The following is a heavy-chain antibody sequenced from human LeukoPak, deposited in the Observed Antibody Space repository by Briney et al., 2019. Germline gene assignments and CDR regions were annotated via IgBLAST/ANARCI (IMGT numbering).Heavy chain of an antibody. CDR3: AREGSRRAFDI. V-gene: IGHV1-69*04. CDR2: IIPILGIA. Sequence: SVKVSCKASGGTFSSYAISWVRQAPGQGLEWMGRIIPILGIANYAQKFQGRVTITADKSTSTAYTELSSLRSEDTAVYYCAREGSRRAFDIWGQGTMVTVSS. J-gene: IGHJ3*02. D-gene: IGHD6-6*01. CDR1: GGTFSSYA.